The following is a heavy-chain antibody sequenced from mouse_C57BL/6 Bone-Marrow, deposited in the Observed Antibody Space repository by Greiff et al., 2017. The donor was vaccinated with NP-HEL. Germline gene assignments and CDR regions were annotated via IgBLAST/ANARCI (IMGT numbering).Heavy chain of an antibody. CDR3: NYVGAMDY. Sequence: VKLMESGPELVKPGASVKISCKASGYAFSSSWMNWVKQRPGKGLEWIGRIYPGDGDTNYNGKFKGKATLTADKSSSTAYMQLSSLTSEDSAVYFCNYVGAMDYWGQGTSVTVSS. V-gene: IGHV1-82*01. CDR1: GYAFSSSW. D-gene: IGHD1-1*01. CDR2: IYPGDGDT. J-gene: IGHJ4*01.